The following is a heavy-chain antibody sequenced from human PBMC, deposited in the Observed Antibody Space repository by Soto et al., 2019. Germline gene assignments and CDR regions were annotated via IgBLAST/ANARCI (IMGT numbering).Heavy chain of an antibody. J-gene: IGHJ6*03. CDR1: GYTFTSYD. CDR2: MNPNSGNT. Sequence: ASVKVSCKASGYTFTSYDINWVRQATGQGLEWMGWMNPNSGNTGYAQKFQGRVTMTRNTSISTAYMELSSLRSEDTAVYYCARWGGGYAPRTVMITFGGATDDYMDVWAKGTTVPVS. D-gene: IGHD3-16*01. V-gene: IGHV1-8*01. CDR3: ARWGGGYAPRTVMITFGGATDDYMDV.